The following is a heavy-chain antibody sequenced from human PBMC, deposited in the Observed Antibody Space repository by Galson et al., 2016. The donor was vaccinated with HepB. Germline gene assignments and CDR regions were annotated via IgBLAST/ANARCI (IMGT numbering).Heavy chain of an antibody. J-gene: IGHJ4*02. CDR1: GFTFRNYA. CDR2: IDGPTPNT. Sequence: SLRLSCAASGFTFRNYALSWVRRAPGKGLEWVSHIDGPTPNTHYADSVRGRFSISRDNSRDTLNFQMDSLTAADSAIYYCTTCLSHHFDYWGQGTRVTGSS. V-gene: IGHV3-23*01. CDR3: TTCLSHHFDY.